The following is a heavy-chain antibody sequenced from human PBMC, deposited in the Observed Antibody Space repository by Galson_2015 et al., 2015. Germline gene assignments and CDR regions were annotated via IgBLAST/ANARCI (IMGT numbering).Heavy chain of an antibody. V-gene: IGHV3-30*18. CDR3: AKDLTRYCSGGSCDNFDY. Sequence: SLRLSCAASGFTFSNYGMHSVRQAPGKGLEWVAVLSYDGSNKYYADSVKGRFTISRDNSKNTLYLQMNSLRPEDTAVYYCAKDLTRYCSGGSCDNFDYWGQGTLVTVSS. J-gene: IGHJ4*02. D-gene: IGHD2-15*01. CDR1: GFTFSNYG. CDR2: LSYDGSNK.